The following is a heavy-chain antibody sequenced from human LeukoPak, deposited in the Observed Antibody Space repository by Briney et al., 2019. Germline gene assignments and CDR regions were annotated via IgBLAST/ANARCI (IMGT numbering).Heavy chain of an antibody. J-gene: IGHJ3*02. CDR1: GGSISSYY. V-gene: IGHV4-59*01. D-gene: IGHD3-22*01. Sequence: SGTLSLTCTVSGGSISSYYWSWIRQSPGKGLEWIGYIYYSGSTDYNPSLKSRVTISVDTSKNQFSLRLSSVTAADTAVYYCARGIGLQYDTSGYYYYAFDMWGQGTMVTVSS. CDR2: IYYSGST. CDR3: ARGIGLQYDTSGYYYYAFDM.